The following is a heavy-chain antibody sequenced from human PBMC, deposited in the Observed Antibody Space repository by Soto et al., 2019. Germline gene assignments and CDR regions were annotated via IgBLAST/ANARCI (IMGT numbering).Heavy chain of an antibody. CDR2: IYHSGST. D-gene: IGHD3-10*01. Sequence: LSLTCAVSGYSISSGYYWGWIRQPPGKGLEWIGSIYHSGSTYYNPSLKSRVTISVDTSKNQFSLKLSSVTAADTAVYYCAREMSRGVMGGNWFDPWGQGTLVTVS. J-gene: IGHJ5*02. V-gene: IGHV4-38-2*02. CDR3: AREMSRGVMGGNWFDP. CDR1: GYSISSGYY.